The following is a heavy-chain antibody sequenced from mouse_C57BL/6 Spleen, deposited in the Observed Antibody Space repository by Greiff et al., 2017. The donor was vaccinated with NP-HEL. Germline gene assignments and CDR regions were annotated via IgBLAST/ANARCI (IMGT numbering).Heavy chain of an antibody. CDR2: IYPRDGST. CDR3: AIMVTEGFDY. Sequence: VMLVESGPELVKPGALVKLSCKASGYTFTSYDINWVKQRPGQGLEWIGWIYPRDGSTKYNEKFKGKATLTVDTSSSTAYMELHSLTSEDSAVYFCAIMVTEGFDYWGQGTTLTVSS. J-gene: IGHJ2*01. D-gene: IGHD2-2*01. CDR1: GYTFTSYD. V-gene: IGHV1-85*01.